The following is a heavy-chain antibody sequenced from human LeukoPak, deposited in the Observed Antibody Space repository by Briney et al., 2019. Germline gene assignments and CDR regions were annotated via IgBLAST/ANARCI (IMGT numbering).Heavy chain of an antibody. CDR1: GGSFSGYY. Sequence: NASETLSLTCAVYGGSFSGYYWSWIRQPPGKGLEWIGEINHSGSTNYNPSLKSRVTISVDTSKNQFSLKLSSVTAADTAVYYCARSSGLGGLVSWGQGTLVTVSS. V-gene: IGHV4-34*01. D-gene: IGHD3-22*01. CDR3: ARSSGLGGLVS. CDR2: INHSGST. J-gene: IGHJ5*02.